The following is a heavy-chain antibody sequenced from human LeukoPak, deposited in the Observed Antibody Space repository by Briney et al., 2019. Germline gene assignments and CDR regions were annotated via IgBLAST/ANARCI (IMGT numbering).Heavy chain of an antibody. V-gene: IGHV4-30-4*01. Sequence: SETLSLTCIVSGDSISSGDYYWSWIRQPPGKGLEWIGYIYYSGSTFSNPSLRSRLTISVDTSKNQFSLKLNSVTAADTAVYYCARGAHYGSGSYSWFDPWGQGTLVTVSS. D-gene: IGHD3-10*01. J-gene: IGHJ5*02. CDR2: IYYSGST. CDR1: GDSISSGDYY. CDR3: ARGAHYGSGSYSWFDP.